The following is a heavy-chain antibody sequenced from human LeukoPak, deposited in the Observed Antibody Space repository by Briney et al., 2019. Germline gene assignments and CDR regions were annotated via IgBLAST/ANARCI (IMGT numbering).Heavy chain of an antibody. J-gene: IGHJ5*02. Sequence: SETLSLTCTVSGYSISSGYNWGWIRQPPGKGLEWIGSIYHSGSTYYNPSLKSRVTISVDTSKNQFSLKLSSVTAADTAVYYCARPDYSNYVSVDPWGQGTLVTVSS. V-gene: IGHV4-38-2*02. CDR2: IYHSGST. D-gene: IGHD4-11*01. CDR1: GYSISSGYN. CDR3: ARPDYSNYVSVDP.